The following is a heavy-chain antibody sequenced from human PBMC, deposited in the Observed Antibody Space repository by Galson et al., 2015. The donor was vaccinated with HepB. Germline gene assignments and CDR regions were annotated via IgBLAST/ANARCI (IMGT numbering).Heavy chain of an antibody. CDR3: ARDLMSALRFLEWIFDF. CDR1: GFVFSTYT. V-gene: IGHV3-30-3*01. Sequence: LRLSCAASGFVFSTYTMHWVRQTPGKGLEWVAGISHDGGNTYYADSVKGRINISRDNSKNTLYLQMNSLRLKDTAVYYCARDLMSALRFLEWIFDFWGQGTLVTVSA. CDR2: ISHDGGNT. J-gene: IGHJ4*02. D-gene: IGHD3-3*01.